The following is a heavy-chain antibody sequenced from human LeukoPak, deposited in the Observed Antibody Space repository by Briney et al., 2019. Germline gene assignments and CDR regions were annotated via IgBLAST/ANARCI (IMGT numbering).Heavy chain of an antibody. V-gene: IGHV4-34*01. D-gene: IGHD3-10*01. CDR1: GGSFSGYY. CDR3: ASLDDYYGSGSYGNFDY. J-gene: IGHJ4*02. Sequence: SETLSLTRAVYGGSFSGYYWSWIRQPPGKGLEWIGEINHSGSTNYNPSLKSRVTISVDTSKNQFSLKLSSVTAADTAVYYCASLDDYYGSGSYGNFDYWGQGTLVTVSS. CDR2: INHSGST.